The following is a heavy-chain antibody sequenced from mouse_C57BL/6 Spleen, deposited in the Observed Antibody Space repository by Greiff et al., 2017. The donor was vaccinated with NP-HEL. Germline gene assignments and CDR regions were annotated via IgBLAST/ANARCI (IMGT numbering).Heavy chain of an antibody. D-gene: IGHD2-5*01. CDR1: GYTFTSYW. CDR2: IDPSDSYP. J-gene: IGHJ4*01. CDR3: ARYYSNYRYAMDY. V-gene: IGHV1-50*01. Sequence: QVQLQQPGAELVKPGASVKLSCKASGYTFTSYWMQWVKQRPGQGLEWIGEIDPSDSYPNYNQKFKGKATFTVDTSSSTAYMQLSSLTSEDSAVYYCARYYSNYRYAMDYWGQGTSVTVSS.